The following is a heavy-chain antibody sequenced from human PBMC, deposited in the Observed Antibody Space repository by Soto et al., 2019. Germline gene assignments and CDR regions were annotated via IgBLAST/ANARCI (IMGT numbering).Heavy chain of an antibody. CDR3: ARESFSASPNFLDY. Sequence: PGGSLRLSCAVSGFSFTNYEMNWVRQAPGKGLEWIAYIGLSGDTIYYADSVKGRFTISRDHAKNSLELQMNSLRADDTALYYCARESFSASPNFLDYWGRGTQVTVSS. V-gene: IGHV3-48*03. CDR1: GFSFTNYE. CDR2: IGLSGDTI. J-gene: IGHJ4*02. D-gene: IGHD3-16*01.